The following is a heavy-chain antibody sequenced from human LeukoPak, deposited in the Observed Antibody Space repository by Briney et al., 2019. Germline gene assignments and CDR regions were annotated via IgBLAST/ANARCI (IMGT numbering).Heavy chain of an antibody. Sequence: SETLSLTCTVSGGSISSYYWSWIRQPPGKGLEWIGYIYYSGSTNYNPSLKSRVTISVDTSKNQFSLKLSSVTAADTAVYYCAREGGAGTTEWGQGTLVTVSS. V-gene: IGHV4-59*12. CDR2: IYYSGST. J-gene: IGHJ4*02. CDR1: GGSISSYY. D-gene: IGHD1-7*01. CDR3: AREGGAGTTE.